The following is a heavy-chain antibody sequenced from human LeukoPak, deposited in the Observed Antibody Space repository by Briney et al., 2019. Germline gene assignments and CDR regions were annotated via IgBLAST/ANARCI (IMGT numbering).Heavy chain of an antibody. CDR2: IAPNSGGT. V-gene: IGHV1-2*02. CDR1: GYTFTGYH. D-gene: IGHD6-6*01. J-gene: IGHJ4*02. Sequence: ASVKVSCKASGYTFTGYHMHWVRQAPGQGLEWMGWIAPNSGGTNYAQKFQSRVTMTRDTSISTAYMEVSRLRSDDTAVYYCAREYSSSSGRLYDYWGQGTLVTVSS. CDR3: AREYSSSSGRLYDY.